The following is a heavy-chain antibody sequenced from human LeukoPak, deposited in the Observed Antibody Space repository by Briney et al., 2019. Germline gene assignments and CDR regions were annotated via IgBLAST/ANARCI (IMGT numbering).Heavy chain of an antibody. CDR1: GGSISSGDYY. CDR2: LYYSGST. D-gene: IGHD6-13*01. Sequence: SETLSLTRTVSGGSISSGDYYWSWIRQPPGKGLEWIGYLYYSGSTYYNPSLKSRVTISVDTSKNQFSLKLSSVTAADTAVYYCARGSIAAAGHFFDYWGQGTLVTVSS. CDR3: ARGSIAAAGHFFDY. J-gene: IGHJ4*02. V-gene: IGHV4-30-4*01.